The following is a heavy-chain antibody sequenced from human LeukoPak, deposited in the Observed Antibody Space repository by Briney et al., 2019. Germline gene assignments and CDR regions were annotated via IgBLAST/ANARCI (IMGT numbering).Heavy chain of an antibody. J-gene: IGHJ6*02. D-gene: IGHD3-10*01. CDR1: GYTFTSYA. Sequence: ASVKVSCKASGYTFTSYAMHWVRQAPGQRLEWMGWINAGNGNTKYSQKFQGRVTMTRNTSISTAYMELSSLRSEDTAVYYCARGDRGVRVLVPWSTYYYYGMDVWGQGTTVTVSS. CDR3: ARGDRGVRVLVPWSTYYYYGMDV. CDR2: INAGNGNT. V-gene: IGHV1-3*01.